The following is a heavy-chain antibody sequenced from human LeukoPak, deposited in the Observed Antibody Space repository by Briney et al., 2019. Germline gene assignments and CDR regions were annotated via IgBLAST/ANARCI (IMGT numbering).Heavy chain of an antibody. J-gene: IGHJ3*02. CDR2: IYYSGST. Sequence: SETLSLTCTVSGGSISSGGYYWSWICQHPGKGLEWIGYIYYSGSTYYNPSLKSRVTISVDTSKNQFSLKLSSVTAADTAVYYCASDHYYDSSGYAFDIWGQGTMVTVSS. CDR3: ASDHYYDSSGYAFDI. D-gene: IGHD3-22*01. V-gene: IGHV4-31*03. CDR1: GGSISSGGYY.